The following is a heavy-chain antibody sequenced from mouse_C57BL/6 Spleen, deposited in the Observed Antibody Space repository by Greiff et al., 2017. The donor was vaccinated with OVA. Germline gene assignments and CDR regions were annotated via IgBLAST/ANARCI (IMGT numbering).Heavy chain of an antibody. D-gene: IGHD1-1*01. J-gene: IGHJ3*01. V-gene: IGHV14-4*01. CDR2: LDPENGDT. CDR1: GFNIKDDY. Sequence: EVQLQESGAELVRPGASVKLSCTASGFNIKDDYMHWVKQRPEQGLAWIGWLDPENGDTEYASKFQGKATITADTSSNTAYLHLSSLTSEDTAVYYCEGSSFWAYWGQGTLVTVSA. CDR3: EGSSFWAY.